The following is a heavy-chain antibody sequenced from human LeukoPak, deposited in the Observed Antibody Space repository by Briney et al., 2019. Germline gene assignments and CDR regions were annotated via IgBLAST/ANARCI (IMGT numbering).Heavy chain of an antibody. CDR3: ARDFVGSSWYLDAFDI. CDR2: INPSGGST. V-gene: IGHV1-46*01. Sequence: ASVKVSCKASGYTFTSYYMHWVRQAPGQGLEWMGIINPSGGSTSYAQKFQGRVTMTRDTSISTAYMELSRLRSDDTAVYYCARDFVGSSWYLDAFDIWGQGTMVTVSS. J-gene: IGHJ3*02. D-gene: IGHD6-13*01. CDR1: GYTFTSYY.